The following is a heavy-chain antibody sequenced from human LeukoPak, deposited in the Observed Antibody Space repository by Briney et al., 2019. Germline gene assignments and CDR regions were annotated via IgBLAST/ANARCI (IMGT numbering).Heavy chain of an antibody. CDR1: GFTFSNYE. CDR2: ISTSGSKT. CDR3: ATYRQVLLPFEA. V-gene: IGHV3-48*03. D-gene: IGHD2-8*02. Sequence: GGSLRLSCAASGFTFSNYEMTWVRQAPGKGLEWISYISTSGSKTSHADSVKGRFTISRDDSKNSLYLQMRSLRAEDTAIYYCATYRQVLLPFEAWGQGTLVTVSS. J-gene: IGHJ5*02.